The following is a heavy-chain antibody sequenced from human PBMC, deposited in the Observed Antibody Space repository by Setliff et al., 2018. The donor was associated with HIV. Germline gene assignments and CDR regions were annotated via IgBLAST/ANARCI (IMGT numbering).Heavy chain of an antibody. CDR3: TASADGDCATTSCTNWFDP. D-gene: IGHD2-2*01. CDR1: GFSFSGSP. J-gene: IGHJ5*02. Sequence: PGGSLRLSCAASGFSFSGSPVQWVRQASGKGLEWVGRIRSKADYYATVYAASVKGRFTISRDDSKNTAYLQLNGLKAEDTAVYYCTASADGDCATTSCTNWFDPWGQGTLVTVSS. CDR2: IRSKADYYAT. V-gene: IGHV3-73*01.